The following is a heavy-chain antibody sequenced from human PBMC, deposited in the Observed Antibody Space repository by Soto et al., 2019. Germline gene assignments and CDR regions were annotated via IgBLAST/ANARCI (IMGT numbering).Heavy chain of an antibody. CDR1: GFTFTDYY. CDR2: ISSGGSTI. J-gene: IGHJ4*02. CDR3: ARSHLYYDSSGYPDY. D-gene: IGHD3-22*01. V-gene: IGHV3-11*01. Sequence: QVQLVESGGGLVKPGGSLRLSCAASGFTFTDYYMSWIRRAPGKGLEWVSYISSGGSTIYYADSVKGRFTISRDNAKNSLYLQMNRLRAEDTAVYYCARSHLYYDSSGYPDYWGQGTLVTVSS.